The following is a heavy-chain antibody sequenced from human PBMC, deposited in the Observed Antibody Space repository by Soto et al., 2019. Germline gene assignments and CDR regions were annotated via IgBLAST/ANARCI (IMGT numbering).Heavy chain of an antibody. CDR2: IYYSGST. D-gene: IGHD2-2*01. CDR3: ASWGVYCPSTSCFDRWFDT. Sequence: QVQLQESGPGLVKPSETLSLTCTVSGGSMSSYYWSWIRQPPGKGREWIGYIYYSGSTNYNPSLKSRVTISVDTSKEQCSLKLSSVSAADTAVYYCASWGVYCPSTSCFDRWFDTWGQGILVTVSS. J-gene: IGHJ5*02. V-gene: IGHV4-59*08. CDR1: GGSMSSYY.